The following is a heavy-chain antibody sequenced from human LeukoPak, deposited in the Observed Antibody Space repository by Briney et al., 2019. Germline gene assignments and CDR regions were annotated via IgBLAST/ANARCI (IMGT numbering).Heavy chain of an antibody. D-gene: IGHD2-15*01. CDR3: ARGVVVVAATPPWFDP. V-gene: IGHV3-48*01. CDR1: GSTFSSYG. Sequence: GGSLRLSCAASGSTFSSYGMNWVRQAPGKGLEWVSYISSSSSTIYYADSVKGRFTISRDNAKNSLYLQMNSLRAEDTAVYYCARGVVVVAATPPWFDPWGQGTLVTVSS. J-gene: IGHJ5*02. CDR2: ISSSSSTI.